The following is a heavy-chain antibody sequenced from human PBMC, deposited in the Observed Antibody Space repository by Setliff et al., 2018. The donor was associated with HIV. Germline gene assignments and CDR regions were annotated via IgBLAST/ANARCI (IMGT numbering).Heavy chain of an antibody. CDR3: ARTWGAGVTGYWFEP. Sequence: RASVKVSCKASGYTFTKFDINWVRQATGQGLEWMGWMNPNRGNTGFAQKFQGRVTMTRNTSISTAYMELRSLRSEDTAVYFCARTWGAGVTGYWFEPWGQGTRVTVSS. CDR1: GYTFTKFD. D-gene: IGHD3-9*01. J-gene: IGHJ5*02. V-gene: IGHV1-8*01. CDR2: MNPNRGNT.